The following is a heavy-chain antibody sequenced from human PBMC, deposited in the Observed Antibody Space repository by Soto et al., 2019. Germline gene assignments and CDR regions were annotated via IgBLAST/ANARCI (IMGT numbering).Heavy chain of an antibody. CDR2: ISWNSGSI. Sequence: GGPLRLSCAASGFTFDDYAMHWVRQAPGKGLEWVSGISWNSGSIGYADSVKGRFTISRDNAKNTLYLQMNSLRAEDTAVYYCARAIIVVVPAAEINWFDPWGQGTLVTVSS. J-gene: IGHJ5*02. CDR1: GFTFDDYA. V-gene: IGHV3-9*01. D-gene: IGHD2-2*01. CDR3: ARAIIVVVPAAEINWFDP.